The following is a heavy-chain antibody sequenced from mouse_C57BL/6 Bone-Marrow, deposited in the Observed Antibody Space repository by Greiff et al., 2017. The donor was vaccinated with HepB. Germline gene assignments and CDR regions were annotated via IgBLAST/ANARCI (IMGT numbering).Heavy chain of an antibody. CDR2: ISYDGSN. CDR3: APGDGHWYFDV. CDR1: GYSITSGYY. J-gene: IGHJ1*03. V-gene: IGHV3-6*01. Sequence: EVKLQESGPGLVKPSQSLSLTCSVPGYSITSGYYWNWIRQFPGNKLEWMGYISYDGSNNYNPSLKNRISITRDTSKNQFFLKLHAVTTEDTATYYCAPGDGHWYFDVWGTGTTVTVSS. D-gene: IGHD2-3*01.